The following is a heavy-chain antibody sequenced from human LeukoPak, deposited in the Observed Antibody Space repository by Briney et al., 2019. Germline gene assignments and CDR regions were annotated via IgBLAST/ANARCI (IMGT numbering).Heavy chain of an antibody. CDR3: ARRRCGGDCYSDGFDA. V-gene: IGHV1-8*01. D-gene: IGHD2-21*02. J-gene: IGHJ3*01. CDR1: GYTFNSYD. CDR2: THLDSGNA. Sequence: ASVKVSCKASGYTFNSYDINWVRQATGQGLEWMGWTHLDSGNAGHAQKFQGRVTMTWDTSITTVYMELSSLRSEDTAVYYCARRRCGGDCYSDGFDAWGQGTVVTVSS.